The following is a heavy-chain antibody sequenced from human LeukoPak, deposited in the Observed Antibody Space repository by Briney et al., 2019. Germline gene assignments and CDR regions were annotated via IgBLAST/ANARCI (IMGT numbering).Heavy chain of an antibody. Sequence: RSSETLSLTCTVSGGSISSNAYYWAWIRQPPGKGLEWIGSIYSSVSTYYNPSLKSRVTISVDTSKNQFSLRLSSVTAADTAVYYCARSFTMIVVAQGYWGQGTLVTVSS. J-gene: IGHJ4*02. CDR3: ARSFTMIVVAQGY. D-gene: IGHD3-22*01. CDR2: IYSSVST. CDR1: GGSISSNAYY. V-gene: IGHV4-39*01.